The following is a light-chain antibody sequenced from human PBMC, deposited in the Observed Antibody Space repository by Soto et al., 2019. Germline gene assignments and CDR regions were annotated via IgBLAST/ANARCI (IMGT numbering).Light chain of an antibody. V-gene: IGKV3-15*01. J-gene: IGKJ2*01. Sequence: EIVMTQSPATLSVSPGERATLTCRASQSVSSNLAWYQQKPGQAPRLLIYGTSTRATGIPARFRGSGSGTEFTLTISSLQSEDFAVYYCQQYNNCPPYTFGQGTKLEIK. CDR3: QQYNNCPPYT. CDR2: GTS. CDR1: QSVSSN.